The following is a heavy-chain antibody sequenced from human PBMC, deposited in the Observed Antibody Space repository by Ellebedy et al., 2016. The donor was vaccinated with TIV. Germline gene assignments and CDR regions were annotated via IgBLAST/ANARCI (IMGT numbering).Heavy chain of an antibody. Sequence: GGSLRLSCAASGFTFSSYAMSWVRQAPGKGLEWVSVISGSGGDTSYTDSVKGRFTISRDNAKNTLYLQMHSLRAEDTAVYYCAKSQDSSGYHYVGAFDIWGQGTMVTASS. CDR2: ISGSGGDT. J-gene: IGHJ3*02. D-gene: IGHD3-22*01. CDR1: GFTFSSYA. V-gene: IGHV3-23*01. CDR3: AKSQDSSGYHYVGAFDI.